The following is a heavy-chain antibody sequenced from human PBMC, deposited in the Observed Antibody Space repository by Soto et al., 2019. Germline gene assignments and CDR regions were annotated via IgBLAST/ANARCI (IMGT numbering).Heavy chain of an antibody. V-gene: IGHV4-39*01. D-gene: IGHD3-3*01. CDR3: ARSVGGAFFNY. CDR1: GDSIKSSNYF. CDR2: VYHTGGT. Sequence: QLQLQESGPGLVKPSETLSLTCTVSGDSIKSSNYFWGWIRQPQGKGLEWSGSVYHTGGTYYNPSLKSRVTMSVATSRNEFSLKLRSVTAADSGVYYCARSVGGAFFNYWGQGTLVTVSS. J-gene: IGHJ4*02.